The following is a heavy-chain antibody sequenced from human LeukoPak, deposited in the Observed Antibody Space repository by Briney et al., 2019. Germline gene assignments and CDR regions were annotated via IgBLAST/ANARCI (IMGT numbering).Heavy chain of an antibody. D-gene: IGHD3-22*01. J-gene: IGHJ5*02. CDR1: GSSITTYTH. CDR3: VNSKSNYEAVS. CDR2: IHHTGST. Sequence: SETLSLTCTVSGSSITTYTHWGWTRQSPGKGLEWIASIHHTGSTYYNPSLESRVTISIDTSKNQFSLEVRSVTAADTAFYFCVNSKSNYEAVSWGPGTLVTVSS. V-gene: IGHV4-38-2*02.